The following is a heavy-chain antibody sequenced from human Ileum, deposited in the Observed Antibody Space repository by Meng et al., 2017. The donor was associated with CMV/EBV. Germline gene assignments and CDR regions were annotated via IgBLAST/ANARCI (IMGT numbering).Heavy chain of an antibody. CDR3: AKDDNGHTGEGGS. V-gene: IGHV3-23*03. CDR2: IYSDGSTT. D-gene: IGHD3-16*01. Sequence: GESLRLSCAASGFTLSNYAMCWVRQAPGKGLEWVSVIYSDGSTTLYADSVKGRFTVFRANSENTLYLQMSSLRAEDTAIYYCAKDDNGHTGEGGSWGQGTMVTVSS. CDR1: GFTLSNYA. J-gene: IGHJ5*01.